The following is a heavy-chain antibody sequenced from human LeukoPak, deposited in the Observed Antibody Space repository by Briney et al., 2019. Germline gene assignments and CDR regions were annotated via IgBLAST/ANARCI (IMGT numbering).Heavy chain of an antibody. Sequence: PGGSLRLSCAASGFTVSSNYMSWVRQAPGKGLEWVSVIYSGGSRYYADSVKGRFTISRDNSKNTLYLQMNSLRAEDTAVYYCARGTAVAGDSRHYYGMDVWGQGTTVTVSS. V-gene: IGHV3-66*01. D-gene: IGHD6-19*01. J-gene: IGHJ6*02. CDR2: IYSGGSR. CDR3: ARGTAVAGDSRHYYGMDV. CDR1: GFTVSSNY.